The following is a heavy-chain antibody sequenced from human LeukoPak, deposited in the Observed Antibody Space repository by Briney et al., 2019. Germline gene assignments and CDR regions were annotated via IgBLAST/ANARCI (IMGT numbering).Heavy chain of an antibody. Sequence: EASVKVSCKASGYTFTSYGISWVRQAPGQGLEWMGWINTYNGNTKYTQRLQGRVTVTTDTSTSTAYMELRSLRSDDTAVYYCAIDYGHFPVGDYWGQGTLVTVSS. CDR2: INTYNGNT. J-gene: IGHJ4*02. CDR3: AIDYGHFPVGDY. V-gene: IGHV1-18*04. D-gene: IGHD4-17*01. CDR1: GYTFTSYG.